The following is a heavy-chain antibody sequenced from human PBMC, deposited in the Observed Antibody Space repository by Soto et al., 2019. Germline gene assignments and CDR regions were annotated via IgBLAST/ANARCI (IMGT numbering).Heavy chain of an antibody. D-gene: IGHD3-10*01. CDR2: IVPVFGKP. CDR3: ARGLAITYYFDY. J-gene: IGHJ4*02. CDR1: GGSFSTYG. Sequence: QVQLVQSGAEVQKPGSSVRVSCRASGGSFSTYGISWVRQAPGQGLEWMGGIVPVFGKPNYAQKFQGRATFTADESTSTVYMELSSLRSEDTAVYFCARGLAITYYFDYWGQGTLVTVSS. V-gene: IGHV1-69*01.